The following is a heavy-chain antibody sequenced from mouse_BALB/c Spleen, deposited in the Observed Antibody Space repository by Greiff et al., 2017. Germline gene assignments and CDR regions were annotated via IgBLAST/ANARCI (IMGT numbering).Heavy chain of an antibody. CDR1: GYSFTSYW. D-gene: IGHD2-3*01. J-gene: IGHJ4*01. CDR3: AEEMMGAMDY. Sequence: QVQLQQSGPQLVRPGASVKISCKASGYSFTSYWMHWVKQRPGQGLEWIGMIDPSDSETRLNQKFKDKATLTVDKSSSTAYMQLSSPTSEDSAVYYCAEEMMGAMDYWGQGTSVTVSS. V-gene: IGHV1-74*01. CDR2: IDPSDSET.